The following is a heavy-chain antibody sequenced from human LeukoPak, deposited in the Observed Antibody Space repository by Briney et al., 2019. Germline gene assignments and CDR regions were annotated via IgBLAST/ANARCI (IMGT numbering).Heavy chain of an antibody. J-gene: IGHJ4*02. CDR2: FDPEDGET. Sequence: VASVTVSCKVSGYTLTELSMHWVRQAPGKGLEWMGGFDPEDGETIYAQKFQGRVTMTEDTSTDTAYMELSSLRSEDTAVYYCATDRLLWFGELSVLDYWGQGTLVTVSS. CDR3: ATDRLLWFGELSVLDY. CDR1: GYTLTELS. V-gene: IGHV1-24*01. D-gene: IGHD3-10*01.